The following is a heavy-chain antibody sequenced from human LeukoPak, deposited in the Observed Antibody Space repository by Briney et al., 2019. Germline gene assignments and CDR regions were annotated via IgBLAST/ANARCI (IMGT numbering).Heavy chain of an antibody. CDR3: VKIGTVSLSADY. CDR2: IYSGGST. V-gene: IGHV3-66*01. J-gene: IGHJ4*02. Sequence: PGGSLRLSCAASGFTFSSYSMNWVRQAPGKGLEWVSVIYSGGSTYHADSVKGRFTISRDNSKNTLYLQMNSLRAEDTAVYYCVKIGTVSLSADYWGQGTLVTVSS. CDR1: GFTFSSYS.